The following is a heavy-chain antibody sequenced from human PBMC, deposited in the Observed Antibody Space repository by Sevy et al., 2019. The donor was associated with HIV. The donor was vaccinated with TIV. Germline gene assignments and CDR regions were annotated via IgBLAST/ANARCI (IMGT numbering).Heavy chain of an antibody. V-gene: IGHV3-23*01. CDR2: IGTNGGGR. Sequence: GSLRLSCVASGFTFSSHAMNWVRQVPGKGLEWVSSIGTNGGGRYYADSVKGRFTISRDNSKSTLYLQMNSLRAEDTALYYCSKPIYFYDNSGYSGDYWGQGIRVTVSS. CDR1: GFTFSSHA. CDR3: SKPIYFYDNSGYSGDY. D-gene: IGHD3-22*01. J-gene: IGHJ4*02.